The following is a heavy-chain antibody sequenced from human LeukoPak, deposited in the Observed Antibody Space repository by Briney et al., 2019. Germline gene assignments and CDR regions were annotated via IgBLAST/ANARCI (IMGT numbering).Heavy chain of an antibody. CDR1: GYTLTELS. V-gene: IGHV1-24*01. J-gene: IGHJ5*02. CDR2: FDPEDGET. D-gene: IGHD2-2*02. CDR3: ARDPGYCSSTSCYTWWGQEDWFDP. Sequence: ASVKVSCKVFGYTLTELSMHWVRQAPGKGLEWMGGFDPEDGETIYAQKFQGRVTMTEDTSTDTAYMELRSLRSDDTAVYYCARDPGYCSSTSCYTWWGQEDWFDPWGQGTLVTVSS.